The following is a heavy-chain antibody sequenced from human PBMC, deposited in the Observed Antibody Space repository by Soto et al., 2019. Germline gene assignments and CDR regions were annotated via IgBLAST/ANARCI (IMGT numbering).Heavy chain of an antibody. CDR2: IKQDGSEK. J-gene: IGHJ4*02. D-gene: IGHD3-10*01. CDR1: GLHFSSYW. V-gene: IGHV3-7*03. Sequence: SGGSLRLSCAASGLHFSSYWMSLVRKAPGKGLEWVANIKQDGSEKYYVDSVKGRFTISRDNSKNTLYLQMNSLRAEDTAVYYCAKDTPEREYYFDYWGQGTLVSVSS. CDR3: AKDTPEREYYFDY.